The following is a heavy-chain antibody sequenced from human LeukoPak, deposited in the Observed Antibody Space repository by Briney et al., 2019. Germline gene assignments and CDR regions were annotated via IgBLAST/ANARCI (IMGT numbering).Heavy chain of an antibody. CDR1: GGSISSYY. Sequence: PSETLSLTCTVSGGSISSYYWSWIRQPPGKGLEWIGYIYYSGSTNYNPSLKSRVTISVDTSKNQFSLKLSSVTAADTAVYYCARVGYSSSWYVLYYWGQGTLVTVSS. J-gene: IGHJ4*02. D-gene: IGHD6-13*01. CDR2: IYYSGST. CDR3: ARVGYSSSWYVLYY. V-gene: IGHV4-59*01.